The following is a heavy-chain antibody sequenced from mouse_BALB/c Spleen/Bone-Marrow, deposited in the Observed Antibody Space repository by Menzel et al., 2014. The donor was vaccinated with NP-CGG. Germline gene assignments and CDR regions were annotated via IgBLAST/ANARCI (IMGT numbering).Heavy chain of an antibody. CDR1: GFTFTDYY. V-gene: IGHV7-3*02. CDR2: IRNKANGYTT. J-gene: IGHJ2*01. D-gene: IGHD1-2*01. CDR3: ARDIGRLLFDY. Sequence: EVKLMESGGGLVQPGGSLRLSCATSGFTFTDYYVSWVRQPPGKALEWLGFIRNKANGYTTEYSASVKGRFTISRDNSQSILYLQMNTLRAEDSATYYCARDIGRLLFDYWGQGTTLTVSS.